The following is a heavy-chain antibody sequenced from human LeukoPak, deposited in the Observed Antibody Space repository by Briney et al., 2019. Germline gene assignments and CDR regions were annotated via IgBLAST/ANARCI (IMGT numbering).Heavy chain of an antibody. D-gene: IGHD3-10*01. CDR2: IYYSGST. Sequence: SETLSLTCTVSGGSTSSYYWSWIRQPPGKGLEWIGYIYYSGSTNYNPSLKSRVTISVDTSKNQFSLKLSSVTAADTAVYYCARAHPGSWFDPWGQGTLVTVSS. CDR3: ARAHPGSWFDP. V-gene: IGHV4-59*01. CDR1: GGSTSSYY. J-gene: IGHJ5*02.